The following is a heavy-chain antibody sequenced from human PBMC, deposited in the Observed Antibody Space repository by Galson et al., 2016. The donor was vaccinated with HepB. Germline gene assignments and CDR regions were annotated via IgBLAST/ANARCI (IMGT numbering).Heavy chain of an antibody. CDR3: ARGYIVVVPGAIATTADGFVI. V-gene: IGHV1-46*01. Sequence: SVKVSCKASGYTFTSYYIHWVRQAPGQGLEWIGMINPSGDDTNNAQKFQGRVTVTRDTSTSTVYMELSSLRSEDTAVYYCARGYIVVVPGAIATTADGFVIWGQGTLVTVSS. CDR1: GYTFTSYY. D-gene: IGHD2-2*02. CDR2: INPSGDDT. J-gene: IGHJ3*02.